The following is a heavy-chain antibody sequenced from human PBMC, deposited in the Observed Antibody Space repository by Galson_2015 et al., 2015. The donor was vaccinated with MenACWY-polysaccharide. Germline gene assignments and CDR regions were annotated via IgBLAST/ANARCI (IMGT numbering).Heavy chain of an antibody. D-gene: IGHD3-10*01. V-gene: IGHV3-13*01. CDR2: IGTAGDT. CDR3: AKGPEADYYGSGSYYLSFDD. CDR1: GFTFSSYD. J-gene: IGHJ4*02. Sequence: SLRLSCAASGFTFSSYDMHWVRQATGKGLEWVSAIGTAGDTYYPGSVKGRFTISRENAKNSLYLQMNSLRAGDTAVYYCAKGPEADYYGSGSYYLSFDDWGQGTLVTVSS.